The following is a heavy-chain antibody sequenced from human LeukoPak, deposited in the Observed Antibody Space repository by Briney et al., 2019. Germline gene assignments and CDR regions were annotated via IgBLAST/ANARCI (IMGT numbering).Heavy chain of an antibody. V-gene: IGHV3-23*01. CDR2: INGSGGST. Sequence: AGGSLRLSCAASGFTFSSYAMSWVRQAPGKGLEWVSDINGSGGSTYYADSVKGRFTISRDNSKNTLYLQMNSLRAEDTAVYYCARSNWGPVDTAMVYYYYMDVWGKGTTVTVSS. J-gene: IGHJ6*03. CDR3: ARSNWGPVDTAMVYYYYMDV. D-gene: IGHD5-18*01. CDR1: GFTFSSYA.